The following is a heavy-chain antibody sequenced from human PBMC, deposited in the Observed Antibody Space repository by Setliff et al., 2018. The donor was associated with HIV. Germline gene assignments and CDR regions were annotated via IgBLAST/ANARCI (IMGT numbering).Heavy chain of an antibody. CDR1: GFIFSGSD. J-gene: IGHJ4*02. CDR2: IRSRTNSFAT. CDR3: AKDRDEGWFGESQVAFDY. Sequence: GGSLRLSCAASGFIFSGSDMHWVRQNSGKGLEWVARIRSRTNSFATEYSESVKGRFTISRDNSKNTLYLQMNSLRAEDTAVYYCAKDRDEGWFGESQVAFDYWGQGTLVTVSS. D-gene: IGHD3-10*01. V-gene: IGHV3-73*01.